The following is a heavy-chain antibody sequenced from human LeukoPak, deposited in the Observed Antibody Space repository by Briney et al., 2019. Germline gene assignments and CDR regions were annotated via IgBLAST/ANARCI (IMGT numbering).Heavy chain of an antibody. V-gene: IGHV3-23*01. J-gene: IGHJ4*02. D-gene: IGHD1-1*01. CDR2: ITGSGDYT. CDR1: GFTFSTFW. Sequence: GGSLRLSCAASGFTFSTFWMSWVRQAPGKGLEWVSGITGSGDYTYYIDSVQGRFTISRDNSKNMLFLQMNSLRAEDTAVYYCARGTGTTAYFDYWGQGTLVTVSS. CDR3: ARGTGTTAYFDY.